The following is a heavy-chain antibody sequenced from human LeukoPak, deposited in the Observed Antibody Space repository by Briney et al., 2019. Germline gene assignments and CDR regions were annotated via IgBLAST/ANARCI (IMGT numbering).Heavy chain of an antibody. V-gene: IGHV3-30*18. Sequence: AGGSLRLSCAASGFTFSSYGMHWVRQAPGKGLEWVAVISYDGSNKYYADSVKGRFTISRDNSKNTLYLQMNSLRAEDTAVYYCAKARYYYDSSGYWGIDYWGQGTLVTVSS. CDR3: AKARYYYDSSGYWGIDY. CDR2: ISYDGSNK. CDR1: GFTFSSYG. J-gene: IGHJ4*02. D-gene: IGHD3-22*01.